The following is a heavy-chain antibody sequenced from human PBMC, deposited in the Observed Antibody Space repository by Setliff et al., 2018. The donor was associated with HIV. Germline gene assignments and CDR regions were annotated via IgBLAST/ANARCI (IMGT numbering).Heavy chain of an antibody. Sequence: LSLTCAVSGYSISSGYYWGWSRQPPGKGLEWIGSIYHSGSTYYNQSPKSRVTISVDTSKNQFSLKLSSVTAADTAVYYCARQIAVAATPHYFDYWGQGTLVTVSS. V-gene: IGHV4-38-2*01. CDR3: ARQIAVAATPHYFDY. CDR1: GYSISSGYY. J-gene: IGHJ4*02. D-gene: IGHD6-19*01. CDR2: IYHSGST.